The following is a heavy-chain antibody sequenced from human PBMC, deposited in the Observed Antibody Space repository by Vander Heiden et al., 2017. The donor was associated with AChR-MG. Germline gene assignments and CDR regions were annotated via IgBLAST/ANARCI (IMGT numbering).Heavy chain of an antibody. V-gene: IGHV1-69*01. CDR1: GGTFSSYA. J-gene: IGHJ6*02. Sequence: QVQLVQSGAEVKKPGSSVKVSCKASGGTFSSYAISWVRQAPGQGLEWMGGIIPIFGTANYAQKFQGRVTITADESTSTAYMELSSLRSEDTAVYYCAVRLRGSYGYYYYYGMDVWGQGTTVTVSS. D-gene: IGHD3-16*01. CDR3: AVRLRGSYGYYYYYGMDV. CDR2: IIPIFGTA.